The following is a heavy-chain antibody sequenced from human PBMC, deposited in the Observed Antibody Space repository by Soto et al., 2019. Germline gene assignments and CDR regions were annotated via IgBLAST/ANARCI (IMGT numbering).Heavy chain of an antibody. Sequence: GGSLRLSCSASGFIFTNYAMNWVRQAPGKGLEWVSVIGGRGNSAYYADSVQGRFTISRDNSKNTLSLQMSSLTADDTAIYYCVREGRGSFDFWGRGTMVTVSS. CDR2: IGGRGNSA. V-gene: IGHV3-23*01. J-gene: IGHJ3*01. CDR1: GFIFTNYA. D-gene: IGHD5-12*01. CDR3: VREGRGSFDF.